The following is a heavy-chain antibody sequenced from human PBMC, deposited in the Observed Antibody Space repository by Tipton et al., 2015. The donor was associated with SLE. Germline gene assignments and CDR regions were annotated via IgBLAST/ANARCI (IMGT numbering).Heavy chain of an antibody. D-gene: IGHD3-3*01. CDR2: INQDGSEK. V-gene: IGHV3-7*01. CDR3: AGSRFLKWLCYIDY. CDR1: GFTFSSHW. J-gene: IGHJ4*02. Sequence: GSLRLSCAASGFTFSSHWMSWVRQAPGKGLEWVANINQDGSEKYYVDSVKGRFTISRDNAKNSLYLQMNSLRAEDTAVYFCAGSRFLKWLCYIDYWGQGTQVTVSS.